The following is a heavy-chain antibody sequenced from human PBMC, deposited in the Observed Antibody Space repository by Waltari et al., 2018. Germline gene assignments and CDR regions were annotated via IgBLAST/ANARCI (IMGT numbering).Heavy chain of an antibody. CDR1: GYTFTSYY. Sequence: QVQLVQSGAELKKPGASVKLSCKASGYTFTSYYIQWVRQAPGHGLEWMGVMNSGGDTTIHEPKFQGRVTMARDTSTSTGYMELSSLRSEDTAVYYCARLGITMTPDHWGQGTLVTVSS. V-gene: IGHV1-46*01. CDR3: ARLGITMTPDH. CDR2: MNSGGDTT. J-gene: IGHJ4*02.